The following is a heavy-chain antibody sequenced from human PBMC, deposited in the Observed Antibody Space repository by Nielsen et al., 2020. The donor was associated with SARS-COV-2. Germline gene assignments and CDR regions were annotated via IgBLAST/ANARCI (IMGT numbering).Heavy chain of an antibody. V-gene: IGHV4-59*01. D-gene: IGHD5-12*01. CDR1: GGSISSYY. Sequence: GSLRLSCTVSGGSISSYYWSWIRQPPGKGLEWIGYIYYSGSTNYNPSLKSRVTISVDTSKNQFSLKLSSVTAADTAVYYCARGPTEEGYDAGVVFDYWGQGTLVTVSS. CDR2: IYYSGST. CDR3: ARGPTEEGYDAGVVFDY. J-gene: IGHJ4*02.